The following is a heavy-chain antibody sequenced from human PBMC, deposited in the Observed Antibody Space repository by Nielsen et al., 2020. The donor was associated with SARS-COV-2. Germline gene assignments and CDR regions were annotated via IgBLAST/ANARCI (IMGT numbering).Heavy chain of an antibody. CDR3: VRDGEYCGADCYSTYYFEY. J-gene: IGHJ4*02. Sequence: GESLKISCAASGFSFSRWTMNWVRQAPGKGLEWVSSISSSGVYIYYADSVRGRFTISRDNAENSLYLQMNSLRAEDTAIYYCVRDGEYCGADCYSTYYFEYWGQGTLVTVSS. CDR1: GFSFSRWT. CDR2: ISSSGVYI. V-gene: IGHV3-21*01. D-gene: IGHD2-21*02.